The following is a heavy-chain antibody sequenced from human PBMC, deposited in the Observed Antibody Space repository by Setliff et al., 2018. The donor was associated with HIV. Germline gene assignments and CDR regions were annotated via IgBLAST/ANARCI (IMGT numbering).Heavy chain of an antibody. CDR3: ARLNLEQWVQRIDS. V-gene: IGHV4-39*01. J-gene: IGHJ5*01. D-gene: IGHD6-19*01. CDR2: MSYSGST. CDR1: GGSLGNSNYY. Sequence: LSLTCTVSGGSLGNSNYYWGWIRQPPGKGLEWIGSMSYSGSTHYNPSLKSRVTISVDTSKKQFSLKLSSVTAADTAVYYCARLNLEQWVQRIDSWGQGTLVTVSS.